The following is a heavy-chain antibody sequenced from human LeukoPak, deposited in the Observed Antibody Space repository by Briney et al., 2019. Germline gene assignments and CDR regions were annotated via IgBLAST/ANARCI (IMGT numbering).Heavy chain of an antibody. D-gene: IGHD3-10*01. CDR3: ARGLNYYGSGSQIYDY. CDR2: MNPNSGNT. V-gene: IGHV1-8*01. J-gene: IGHJ4*02. Sequence: ASVKVSCKTSGYTFTSYDINWVRQATGQGLEWMGWMNPNSGNTGYAQKFQGRVSMTRNTSISTAYMDLSSLRSEDTAVYYCARGLNYYGSGSQIYDYWGQGTLVTVSS. CDR1: GYTFTSYD.